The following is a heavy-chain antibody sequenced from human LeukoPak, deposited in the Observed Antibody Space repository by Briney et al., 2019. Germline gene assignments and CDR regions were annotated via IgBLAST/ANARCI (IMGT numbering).Heavy chain of an antibody. CDR3: AKGTLDIVVVPAAPKVYYFDY. Sequence: PGGSLRLSCAASGFTFSSYGMHWVRQAPGKGLVWVAVISYDGSNKYYADSVKGRFTISRDNSKNTLYLQMNSLRAEDTAVYYCAKGTLDIVVVPAAPKVYYFDYWGQGTLVTVSS. CDR2: ISYDGSNK. CDR1: GFTFSSYG. D-gene: IGHD2-2*01. V-gene: IGHV3-30*18. J-gene: IGHJ4*02.